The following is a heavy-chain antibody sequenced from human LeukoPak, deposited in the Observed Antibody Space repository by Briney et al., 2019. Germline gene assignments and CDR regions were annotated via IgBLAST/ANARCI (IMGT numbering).Heavy chain of an antibody. J-gene: IGHJ3*02. Sequence: SETLSLTCTVSGGSIRTNTNYWGWNSSNYWGWIRQPPGKGLEWIGSIHYSGTTYYHPSLQSRLTISVDASKNQFSLKVTSVXXXXXAXXXCXRQRDTASVGAFDIWGQGTMVTVSS. CDR3: XRQRDTASVGAFDI. CDR1: GGSIRTNTNYWGWNSSNY. V-gene: IGHV4-39*01. CDR2: IHYSGTT. D-gene: IGHD5-18*01.